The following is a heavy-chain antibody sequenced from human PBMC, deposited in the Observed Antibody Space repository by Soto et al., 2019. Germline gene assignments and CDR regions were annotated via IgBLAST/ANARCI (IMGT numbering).Heavy chain of an antibody. Sequence: VASVKVSCKASGGTFSSYAISWVRQAPGQGLEWMGGIIPIFGTANYAQKFQCRVTITADESTSTAYMELSSLRSEDTAVYYCARDYYYDSSGYPGMDVWGQGTTVTVSS. CDR1: GGTFSSYA. J-gene: IGHJ6*02. V-gene: IGHV1-69*13. CDR3: ARDYYYDSSGYPGMDV. CDR2: IIPIFGTA. D-gene: IGHD3-22*01.